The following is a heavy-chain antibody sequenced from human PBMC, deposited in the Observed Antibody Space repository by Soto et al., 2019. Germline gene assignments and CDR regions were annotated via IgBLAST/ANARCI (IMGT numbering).Heavy chain of an antibody. CDR2: VIPIFSVM. J-gene: IGHJ4*02. CDR3: ARGRTIFGVVNFDY. V-gene: IGHV1-69*01. CDR1: GGTFSNSP. Sequence: QVQLVQSGPEVKKPGSSVKVSCKASGGTFSNSPIAWVRLAPGQGLEWMGGVIPIFSVMKYAEKFQGRVTFTADDSTSTVYMELSSLPSEDTAVYYCARGRTIFGVVNFDYWGEGTPVTVSS. D-gene: IGHD3-3*01.